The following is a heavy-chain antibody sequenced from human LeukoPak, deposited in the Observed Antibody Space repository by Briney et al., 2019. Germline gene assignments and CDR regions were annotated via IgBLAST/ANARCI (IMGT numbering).Heavy chain of an antibody. CDR1: GFTFSSYG. V-gene: IGHV3-30*02. J-gene: IGHJ6*03. CDR2: IRYDGSNK. Sequence: PGGSLRLSCAASGFTFSSYGMHWVRQAPGKGLEWVTFIRYDGSNKYYADSVKGRFTISRDNSKNTLYLQMNSLRAEDTAVYYCAKVGSSGWYRYYYYYMDVWGKGTTVTVSS. CDR3: AKVGSSGWYRYYYYYMDV. D-gene: IGHD6-19*01.